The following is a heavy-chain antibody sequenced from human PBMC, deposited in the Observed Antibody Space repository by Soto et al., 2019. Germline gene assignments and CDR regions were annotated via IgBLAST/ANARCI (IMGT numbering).Heavy chain of an antibody. CDR3: AKWGRIAVVGDAFDL. D-gene: IGHD6-19*01. V-gene: IGHV3-23*01. Sequence: PGGSLRLSCAASGFTFSSYAMSWVRQAPGKGLEWVSAISGSGGSTYYADSVKGRFTISRDNSKNTLYRQMNSLRAEDTAVYYCAKWGRIAVVGDAFDLRGQGTMVTVSS. CDR1: GFTFSSYA. J-gene: IGHJ3*01. CDR2: ISGSGGST.